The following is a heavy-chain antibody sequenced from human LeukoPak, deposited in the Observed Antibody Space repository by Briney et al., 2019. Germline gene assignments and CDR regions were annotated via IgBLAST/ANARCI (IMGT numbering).Heavy chain of an antibody. D-gene: IGHD2-2*01. Sequence: SETLSLTCTVSGGSISSYYRSWIRQPPGKGLEWIGYIYYSGSTNYNPSLKSRVTISVDTSKNQFSLKLGSVTAADTAVYYCAREVGGYCSSTSCKGYYYYMDVWGKGTTVTVSS. J-gene: IGHJ6*03. V-gene: IGHV4-59*13. CDR1: GGSISSYY. CDR2: IYYSGST. CDR3: AREVGGYCSSTSCKGYYYYMDV.